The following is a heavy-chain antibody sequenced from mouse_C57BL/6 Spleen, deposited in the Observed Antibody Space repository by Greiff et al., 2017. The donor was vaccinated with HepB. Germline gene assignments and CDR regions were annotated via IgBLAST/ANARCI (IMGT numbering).Heavy chain of an antibody. CDR1: GYTFTSYW. V-gene: IGHV1-52*01. CDR2: IYPSDSET. Sequence: VQLQQPGAELVRPGSSVKLSCKASGYTFTSYWMHWVKQRPIQGLEWIGNIYPSDSETHYNQKFKDKATLTVDKSSSTAYMQLSSLTSEDSAVYYCARGITTVVAGDYFDYWGHHSHSLL. CDR3: ARGITTVVAGDYFDY. J-gene: IGHJ2*01. D-gene: IGHD1-1*01.